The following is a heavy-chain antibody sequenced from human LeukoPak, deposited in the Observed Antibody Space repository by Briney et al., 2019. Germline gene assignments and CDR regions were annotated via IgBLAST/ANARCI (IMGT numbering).Heavy chain of an antibody. Sequence: GRSLRLSCAASGFTFSNYGIHWVRQAPGKGLEWVAIISYDGTNKYYADSVKGRFTISRDNSKNTLYLQMNSRRAEDTAMYYCAKEEGVMAIAGSPSGYWGQGTLVTVSS. V-gene: IGHV3-30*18. J-gene: IGHJ4*02. D-gene: IGHD2-21*01. CDR1: GFTFSNYG. CDR3: AKEEGVMAIAGSPSGY. CDR2: ISYDGTNK.